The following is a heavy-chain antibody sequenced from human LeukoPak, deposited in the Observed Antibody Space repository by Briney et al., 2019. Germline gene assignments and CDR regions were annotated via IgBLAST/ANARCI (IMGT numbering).Heavy chain of an antibody. D-gene: IGHD5-12*01. CDR1: GGSISSHY. CDR2: IYYSGST. V-gene: IGHV4-59*11. CDR3: ASGPRTFQSGYDLYYYYYYMDV. Sequence: SETLSLTCTVSGGSISSHYWSWIRQPPGKGLEWIGYIYYSGSTNYNPSLKSRVTISVDTSKNQFSLKLSSVTAADTAVYYCASGPRTFQSGYDLYYYYYYMDVWGKGTTVTVSS. J-gene: IGHJ6*03.